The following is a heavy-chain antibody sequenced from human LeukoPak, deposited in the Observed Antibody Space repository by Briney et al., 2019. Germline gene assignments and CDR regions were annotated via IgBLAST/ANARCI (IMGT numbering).Heavy chain of an antibody. D-gene: IGHD6-19*01. CDR1: GFTFSSYE. CDR2: ISSSGRSI. V-gene: IGHV3-48*03. Sequence: PGGSLRLSCAASGFTFSSYEMNWVRRAPGKGLEWVSYISSSGRSIYYADSVKGRFTISRDNAKNSLYLQMNSLRAEDTAVYYCARDDSAWYAYWGPGTLVTVSS. J-gene: IGHJ4*02. CDR3: ARDDSAWYAY.